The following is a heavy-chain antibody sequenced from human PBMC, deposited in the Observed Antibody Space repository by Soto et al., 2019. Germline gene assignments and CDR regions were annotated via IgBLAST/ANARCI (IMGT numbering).Heavy chain of an antibody. CDR3: ARDRGSSTLYFDY. D-gene: IGHD2-15*01. V-gene: IGHV1-46*01. Sequence: ASVEVSCKASGYTFTKFHIHWVRQAPGQGLEWMGMINPSVGIASDAQRFQGRITMTSDTSTSRAYMELSSLTSEDTAVYYCARDRGSSTLYFDYWGQGPLVTVSS. CDR1: GYTFTKFH. CDR2: INPSVGIA. J-gene: IGHJ4*02.